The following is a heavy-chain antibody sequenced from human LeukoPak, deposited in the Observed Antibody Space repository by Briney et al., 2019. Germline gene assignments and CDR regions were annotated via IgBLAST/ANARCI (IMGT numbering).Heavy chain of an antibody. J-gene: IGHJ3*02. CDR3: ARAENKGGAFDI. CDR2: IYYSGST. CDR1: GGSISSYY. D-gene: IGHD1-14*01. V-gene: IGHV4-59*01. Sequence: PSETLSLTCTVSGGSISSYYWSWIRQPPGKGLEWIGYIYYSGSTNYNPSLKSRVTISVDTSKNQFSLKLSSVTAADTAVYYCARAENKGGAFDIWGQGTMVTVSS.